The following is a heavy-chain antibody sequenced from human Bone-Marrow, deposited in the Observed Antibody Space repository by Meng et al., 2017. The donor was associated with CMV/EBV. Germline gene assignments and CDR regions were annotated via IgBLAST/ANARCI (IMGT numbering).Heavy chain of an antibody. CDR3: ASRYSHYFDY. V-gene: IGHV3-30*02. CDR2: IRYDGSNK. CDR1: GFTFSSYG. J-gene: IGHJ4*02. Sequence: QVQLLEAGGGVVRPGGSLRLSWAASGFTFSSYGMHWVRQAPGKGLEWVAFIRYDGSNKYYADSVKGRFTISRDNSKNTLYLQMNSLRAEDTAVYYCASRYSHYFDYWGQGTLVTVSS. D-gene: IGHD2-15*01.